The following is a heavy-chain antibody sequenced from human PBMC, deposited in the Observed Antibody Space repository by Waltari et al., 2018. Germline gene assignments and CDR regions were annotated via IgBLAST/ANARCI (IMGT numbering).Heavy chain of an antibody. CDR3: VRDEQQLRPAFDI. D-gene: IGHD6-13*01. CDR1: GYTFTGYG. V-gene: IGHV1-18*01. CDR2: ISGYNGKT. J-gene: IGHJ3*02. Sequence: QAQLVQSGAEVKKPGASVKVSCKASGYTFTGYGISWVRQAPGQGPEWMGWISGYNGKTHYAQKLQGRVTMTTDTSTSAAYMELSSLRSDDSAVYYCVRDEQQLRPAFDIWGQGTKLTVSS.